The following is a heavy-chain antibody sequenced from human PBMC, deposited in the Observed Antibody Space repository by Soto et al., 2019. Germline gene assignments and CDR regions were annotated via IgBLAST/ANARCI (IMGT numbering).Heavy chain of an antibody. CDR1: GYSFTSYW. Sequence: GESLKISCKGSGYSFTSYWIGWVRQMPGKGLEWMGIIYPGDSDTRYSPSFQGQVTISADKSISTAYLQWSSLKASDTAMYYCARSSKITNPYNNWFDPWGQGTLVTVSS. CDR2: IYPGDSDT. V-gene: IGHV5-51*01. D-gene: IGHD3-16*01. J-gene: IGHJ5*02. CDR3: ARSSKITNPYNNWFDP.